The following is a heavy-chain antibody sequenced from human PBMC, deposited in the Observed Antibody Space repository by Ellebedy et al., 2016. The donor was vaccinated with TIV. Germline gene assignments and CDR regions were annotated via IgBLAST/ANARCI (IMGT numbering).Heavy chain of an antibody. Sequence: AASVKVSCKASGYTFSNYFMHWVRQAPGQGLEWMGWINPNSGGTNYAQKFQGWVTMTRDTSISTAYMELSRLRSDDTAVYYCARVIGSSGWYAVDYWGQGTLVTVSS. CDR3: ARVIGSSGWYAVDY. CDR1: GYTFSNYF. CDR2: INPNSGGT. V-gene: IGHV1-2*04. D-gene: IGHD6-19*01. J-gene: IGHJ4*02.